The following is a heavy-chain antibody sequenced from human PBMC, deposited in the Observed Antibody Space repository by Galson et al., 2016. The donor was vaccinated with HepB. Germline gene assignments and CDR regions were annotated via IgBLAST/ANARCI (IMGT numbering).Heavy chain of an antibody. J-gene: IGHJ3*01. CDR1: GFTFRSKW. Sequence: SLRLSCAASGFTFRSKWMHWVRQAPGKGPVWLSRINSDGTTIEDADSVRGRFSISRDNAQNTQYMQMNTLRAEDTAVYYCARSCGGDCRDVFDLWGQGTMVIVSS. CDR3: ARSCGGDCRDVFDL. D-gene: IGHD2-21*02. V-gene: IGHV3-74*01. CDR2: INSDGTTI.